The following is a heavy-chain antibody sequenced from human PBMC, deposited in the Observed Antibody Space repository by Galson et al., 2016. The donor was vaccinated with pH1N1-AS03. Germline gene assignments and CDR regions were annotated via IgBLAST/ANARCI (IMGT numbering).Heavy chain of an antibody. D-gene: IGHD2/OR15-2a*01. V-gene: IGHV3-48*03. J-gene: IGHJ4*01. Sequence: SLRLSCAASGFAFRSHSMNWVRQAPGKGLEWISYITGVGVTMYGDSVRGRFVLSRDNAKNSVSLQMNSLRAEDTAIYYCTRDGTDTYFDFDFWGQERWSPSPQ. CDR3: TRDGTDTYFDFDF. CDR1: GFAFRSHS. CDR2: ITGVGVT.